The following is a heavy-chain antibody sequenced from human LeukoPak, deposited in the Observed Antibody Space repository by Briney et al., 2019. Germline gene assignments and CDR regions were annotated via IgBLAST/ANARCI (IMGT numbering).Heavy chain of an antibody. D-gene: IGHD6-13*01. CDR1: GGSISSYY. Sequence: SETLSLTCTVSGGSISSYYWSWIRQPPGKGLEWIGYIYCSGSTNYNPSLKSRVTISVDTSKNQFSLKLSSVTAADTAVYYCARVVESWTHAFDIWGQGTMVTVSS. CDR3: ARVVESWTHAFDI. CDR2: IYCSGST. V-gene: IGHV4-59*01. J-gene: IGHJ3*02.